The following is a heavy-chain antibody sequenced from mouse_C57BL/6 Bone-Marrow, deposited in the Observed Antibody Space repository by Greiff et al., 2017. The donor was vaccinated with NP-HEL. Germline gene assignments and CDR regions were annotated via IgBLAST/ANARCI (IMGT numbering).Heavy chain of an antibody. D-gene: IGHD2-3*01. Sequence: VKVVESGPGLVQPSQSLSITCTVSGFSLTSYGVHWVRQSPGKGLEWLGVIWSGGSTDYNAAFISRLSISKDNSKSQVFFKMNSLQADDTAIYYCARNGDGYNWYFDVWGTGTTVTVSS. CDR2: IWSGGST. J-gene: IGHJ1*03. CDR1: GFSLTSYG. V-gene: IGHV2-2*01. CDR3: ARNGDGYNWYFDV.